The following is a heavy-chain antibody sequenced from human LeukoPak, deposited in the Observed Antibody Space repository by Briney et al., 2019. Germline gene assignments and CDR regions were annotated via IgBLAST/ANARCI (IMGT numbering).Heavy chain of an antibody. V-gene: IGHV3-74*01. Sequence: GGSLRLSCVASEFTFSNYWMHWVRQAPGKGPVWVSRINSDGSSTIYADSVKGRFTISRDNSKNTLYLQMNSLRAEDTAVYYCAKARGNLRANYFDYWGQGTLVTVSS. CDR3: AKARGNLRANYFDY. CDR2: INSDGSST. D-gene: IGHD1-14*01. CDR1: EFTFSNYW. J-gene: IGHJ4*02.